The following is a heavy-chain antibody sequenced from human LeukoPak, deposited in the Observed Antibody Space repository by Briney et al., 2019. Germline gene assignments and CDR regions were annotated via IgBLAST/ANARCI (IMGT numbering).Heavy chain of an antibody. CDR1: GGSISSYY. D-gene: IGHD2-15*01. Sequence: ASETLSLTCTVSGGSISSYYWSWIRQPPGKGLGWVGYVYYSGSTNYNPSLKSRVTISVDTSKNQFSLKLSSVTAADTAVYYCASLEYCSGGSCARKPFQHWGQGTLVTVSS. CDR3: ASLEYCSGGSCARKPFQH. CDR2: VYYSGST. J-gene: IGHJ1*01. V-gene: IGHV4-59*01.